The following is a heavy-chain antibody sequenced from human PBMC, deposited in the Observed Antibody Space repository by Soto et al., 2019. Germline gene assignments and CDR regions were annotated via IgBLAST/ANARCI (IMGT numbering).Heavy chain of an antibody. D-gene: IGHD1-26*01. CDR2: ISYSGAT. Sequence: SETLSLTCAVYGGSFSGYYWSWIRQPPGKGLEWIASISYSGATFHNPSLKSRVTISTDESKNQFSLQLSSVTAGDTAVYFCARHELRLRNSGSFYNAHFDPWGQGALVTVSS. V-gene: IGHV4-34*01. CDR1: GGSFSGYY. CDR3: ARHELRLRNSGSFYNAHFDP. J-gene: IGHJ5*02.